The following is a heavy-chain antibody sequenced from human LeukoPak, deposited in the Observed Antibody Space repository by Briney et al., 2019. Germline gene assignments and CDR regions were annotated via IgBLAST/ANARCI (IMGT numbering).Heavy chain of an antibody. J-gene: IGHJ4*02. CDR2: FSYSGST. CDR1: GGSISGGSYY. D-gene: IGHD3-22*01. Sequence: SETLSLTCSVSGGSISGGSYYWGWIRQPPGKGLEYIGSFSYSGSTYYNPPLKSRVTISVDTSKNQFSLKLSSVTAADTAVYYCASLSKFYYESRGFFDYWGQGTLVTVSS. V-gene: IGHV4-39*01. CDR3: ASLSKFYYESRGFFDY.